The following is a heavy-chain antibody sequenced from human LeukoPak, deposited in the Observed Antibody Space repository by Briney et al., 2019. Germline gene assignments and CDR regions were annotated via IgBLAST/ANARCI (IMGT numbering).Heavy chain of an antibody. CDR2: ISAYNGNT. V-gene: IGHV1-18*01. Sequence: ASVKVSCKASGYTFTSYGISWVRQAPGQGLEWMGWISAYNGNTNYAQKLQGRVTMTTDTSTSTAYMELRSLRSDDTAVYYCARGSGYSSSWYMATVYYYYYYGMDVWGQGTTVTVPS. J-gene: IGHJ6*02. CDR1: GYTFTSYG. CDR3: ARGSGYSSSWYMATVYYYYYYGMDV. D-gene: IGHD6-13*01.